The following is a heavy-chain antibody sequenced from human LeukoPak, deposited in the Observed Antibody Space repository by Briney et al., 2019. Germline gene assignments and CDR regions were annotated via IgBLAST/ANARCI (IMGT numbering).Heavy chain of an antibody. CDR2: NYSGDTT. Sequence: PGGSLRLSCAGSGFSLSSYCWSWVRQAPGEGLEWISLNYSGDTTSKADSVKSRFTFSGDNSKDTLYPQMNSLRAEDTAVYYGASDYNWGQGTLVTVSS. V-gene: IGHV3-66*01. CDR1: GFSLSSYC. CDR3: ASDYN. J-gene: IGHJ4*02.